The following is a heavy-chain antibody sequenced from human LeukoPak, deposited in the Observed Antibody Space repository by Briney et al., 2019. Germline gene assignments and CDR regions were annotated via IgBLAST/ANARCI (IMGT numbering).Heavy chain of an antibody. CDR3: AKDRDAYNSLNFDY. D-gene: IGHD5-24*01. J-gene: IGHJ4*02. V-gene: IGHV3-30*02. Sequence: GGSLRLSCAASGFTFSNYGMHWVRQAPGKGLEWVAFMWSDGTNQYYADSVKGRFTISRDNSKNTLYLQMNSLRAEDTAVYYCAKDRDAYNSLNFDYWGQGTLVTVSS. CDR2: MWSDGTNQ. CDR1: GFTFSNYG.